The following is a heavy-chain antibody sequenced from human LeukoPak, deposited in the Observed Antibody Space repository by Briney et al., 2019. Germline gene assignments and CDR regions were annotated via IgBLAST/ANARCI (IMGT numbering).Heavy chain of an antibody. D-gene: IGHD4-11*01. Sequence: PGGSLRLSCAASGFTFTSYAMSWVRQAPGKGLEWVSSIGGFGGTPYYADSVKGRFTISRDNAKNSLYLQMNSLRAEDTAVYYCARSILQTSPTVTNYYYYYMDVWGKGTTVTVSS. CDR3: ARSILQTSPTVTNYYYYYMDV. J-gene: IGHJ6*03. CDR1: GFTFTSYA. CDR2: IGGFGGTP. V-gene: IGHV3-23*01.